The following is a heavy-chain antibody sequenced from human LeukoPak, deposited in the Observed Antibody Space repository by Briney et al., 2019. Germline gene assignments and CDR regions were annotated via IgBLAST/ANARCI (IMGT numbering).Heavy chain of an antibody. D-gene: IGHD3-9*01. V-gene: IGHV4-34*01. CDR3: ATRYFDWLLPDY. Sequence: PSETLSLTCTVSGGSISSYYWSWIRQPAGKGLEWIGEINHSGSTNYNPSLKSRVTISVDTSKNQFSLKLSSVTAADTAVYYCATRYFDWLLPDYWGQGTLVTVSS. CDR2: INHSGST. J-gene: IGHJ4*02. CDR1: GGSISSYY.